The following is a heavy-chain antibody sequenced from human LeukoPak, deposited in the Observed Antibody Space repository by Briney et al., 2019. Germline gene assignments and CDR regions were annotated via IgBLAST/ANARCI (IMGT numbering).Heavy chain of an antibody. Sequence: PSETLSLTCAVYGGSFSGYYWSWIRQPPGKGLEWIGEINHSGSTNYNPSLKSRVTMSLDTSKNQFSLKLNSVTAADTAVYYCVRDLNRAFDYWGQGILVTVSS. CDR2: INHSGST. CDR3: VRDLNRAFDY. D-gene: IGHD3-10*01. CDR1: GGSFSGYY. V-gene: IGHV4-34*01. J-gene: IGHJ4*02.